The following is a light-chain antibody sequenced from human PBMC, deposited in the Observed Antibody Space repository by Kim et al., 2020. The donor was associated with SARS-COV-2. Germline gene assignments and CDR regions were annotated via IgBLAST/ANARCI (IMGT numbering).Light chain of an antibody. Sequence: ASGFPEQSVTISCTETSSDYVSWYQHHPGKAPKLIIYEVNKRPSGVPARFSGSKSGKTAFLTVSGIQADDEADYYCNSYAGNNIVVFGGGTKLTVL. CDR1: SSDY. V-gene: IGLV2-8*01. CDR3: NSYAGNNIVV. CDR2: EVN. J-gene: IGLJ2*01.